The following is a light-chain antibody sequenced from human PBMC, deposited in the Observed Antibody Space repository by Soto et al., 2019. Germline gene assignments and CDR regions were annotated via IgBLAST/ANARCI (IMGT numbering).Light chain of an antibody. CDR1: QSISNW. Sequence: DIQMTQSPSTLPASVGYRFTITCRASQSISNWLAWYQQKPGTAPKLLIYHASSLESGVPSRFSGSGSGTEFTFTIRGLQPEDIATYYCQQFNNVPLTFGGGTTVDIK. CDR2: HAS. V-gene: IGKV1-5*01. CDR3: QQFNNVPLT. J-gene: IGKJ4*01.